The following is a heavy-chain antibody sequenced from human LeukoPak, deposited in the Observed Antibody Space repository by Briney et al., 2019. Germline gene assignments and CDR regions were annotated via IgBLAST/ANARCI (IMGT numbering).Heavy chain of an antibody. CDR3: RRRGDYDQPFDY. CDR1: GFTFSSYG. CDR2: IRYDGSNK. J-gene: IGHJ4*02. V-gene: IGHV3-30*02. D-gene: IGHD4-17*01. Sequence: GGSLRLSCAASGFTFSSYGMHWVRQAPGKGLEWVAFIRYDGSNKYYADSAKGRFTISRDNSKNTLYLQMNSLRAEDTAVYYCRRRGDYDQPFDYWGQGTLVTVSS.